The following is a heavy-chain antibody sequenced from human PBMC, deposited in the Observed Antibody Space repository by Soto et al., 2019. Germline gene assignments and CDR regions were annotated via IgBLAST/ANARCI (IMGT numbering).Heavy chain of an antibody. J-gene: IGHJ4*02. CDR2: TSNSGGT. CDR3: ARGGGSTKVDY. Sequence: QVQLQESGPGLVKPSQTLSLTCTVSGGSTTSSGYYWSWGRQHPGEGWEWIGFTSNSGGTSYNPSLKSRVTISVDTSSNQFSLNLKSVTAADTAVYYCARGGGSTKVDYWGQGTLVTVSP. D-gene: IGHD2-2*01. CDR1: GGSTTSSGYY. V-gene: IGHV4-31*03.